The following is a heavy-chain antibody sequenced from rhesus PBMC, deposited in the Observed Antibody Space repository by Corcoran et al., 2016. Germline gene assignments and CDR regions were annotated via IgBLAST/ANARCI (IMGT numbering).Heavy chain of an antibody. J-gene: IGHJ4*01. CDR1: GFTFRSYG. V-gene: IGHV3S16*01. Sequence: EVQLVESGGGLVQPGGSLRLSCAASGFTFRSYGMSWVRQAPGKGLEVFSSISSASSYISYADSVKGLFTFSRDNAKNSLSLQMNSLRAEDTAVYYCTKGTVGTALDYWGQGVLVTVSS. CDR3: TKGTVGTALDY. CDR2: ISSASSYI. D-gene: IGHD5-24*01.